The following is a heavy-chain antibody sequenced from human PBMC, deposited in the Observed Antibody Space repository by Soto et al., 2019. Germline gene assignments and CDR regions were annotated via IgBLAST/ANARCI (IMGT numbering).Heavy chain of an antibody. J-gene: IGHJ2*01. Sequence: SETLSLTCAVSNDSISSGRYSWSWIRQPPGKALEWIGYIYHSGSAYYNPSLRSRVTMSADRSKNQFSLRLTSVTAADTAVYYCARGGGYFDLWGRGTLVT. CDR3: ARGGGYFDL. V-gene: IGHV4-30-2*01. D-gene: IGHD3-16*01. CDR2: IYHSGSA. CDR1: NDSISSGRYS.